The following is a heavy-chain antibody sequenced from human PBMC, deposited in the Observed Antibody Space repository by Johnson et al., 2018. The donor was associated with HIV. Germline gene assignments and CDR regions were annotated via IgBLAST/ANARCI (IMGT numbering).Heavy chain of an antibody. V-gene: IGHV3-66*03. J-gene: IGHJ3*02. D-gene: IGHD5-24*01. Sequence: VQLVESGGGLIQPGGSLRLSCAASGFTVSSNYMSWVRLAPGKGLEWVSVIYSGGKTYYADSVKGRFTISRDNSKNTLYLQMNTLGAEDTAVYYCAKEMATVNPEAFDIWGQGTMVTVSS. CDR1: GFTVSSNY. CDR2: IYSGGKT. CDR3: AKEMATVNPEAFDI.